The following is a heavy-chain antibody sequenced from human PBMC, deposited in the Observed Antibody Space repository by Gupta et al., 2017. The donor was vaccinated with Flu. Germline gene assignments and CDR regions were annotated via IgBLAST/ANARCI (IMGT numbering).Heavy chain of an antibody. CDR3: AKDRGSSWIGGWFDP. D-gene: IGHD6-13*01. CDR2: IIPFSAVS. CDR1: GGTFHSFA. J-gene: IGHJ5*02. Sequence: QVQLVPSGAEVKKPGSSVTVSCQASGGTFHSFAFNWVRQAPGQGLEWMGGIIPFSAVSHYAQRFQGRVTITADESTSTAYMELSSLRSEDTAVDYGAKDRGSSWIGGWFDPWGQGTLVTVSS. V-gene: IGHV1-69*01.